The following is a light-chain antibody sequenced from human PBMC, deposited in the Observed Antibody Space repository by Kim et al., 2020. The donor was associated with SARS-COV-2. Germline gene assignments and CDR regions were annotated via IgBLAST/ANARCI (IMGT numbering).Light chain of an antibody. J-gene: IGKJ4*01. Sequence: GTKFPILCRASQHIMPCWHWYQQKPGKPPNLLINEAPHLEPGVPSGFRGRGFGPDFTLTTSGLQLKVIATYYCQHNDDIRPTFCGRTQVDIK. V-gene: IGKV1-33*01. CDR1: QHIMPC. CDR3: QHNDDIRPT. CDR2: EAP.